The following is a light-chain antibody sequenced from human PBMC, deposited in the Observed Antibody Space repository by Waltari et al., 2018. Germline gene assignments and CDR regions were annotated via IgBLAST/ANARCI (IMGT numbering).Light chain of an antibody. Sequence: EIALTQSPVTLSLSPGERATLSCRASQSITGSWLTWYQRKPGQAPRLLIDGASIRATGIPVRFSGSGSGTDFTLTISRLEPEDFAVYYCQQYDGSSVTFGGGTKVEVK. CDR1: QSITGSW. CDR3: QQYDGSSVT. CDR2: GAS. V-gene: IGKV3-20*01. J-gene: IGKJ4*01.